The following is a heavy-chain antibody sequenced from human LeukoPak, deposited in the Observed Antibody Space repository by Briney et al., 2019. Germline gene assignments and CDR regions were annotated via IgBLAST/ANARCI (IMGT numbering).Heavy chain of an antibody. CDR3: ARDRGWGIFDY. D-gene: IGHD3-10*01. J-gene: IGHJ4*02. Sequence: PGGSPRLSCAASGFTFSSYAMHWVRQAPGKGLEWVAVISYDGSNKYYADSVKGRFTISRDNSKNTLYLQMNSLRAEDTAVYYCARDRGWGIFDYWGQGTLVTVSS. CDR2: ISYDGSNK. CDR1: GFTFSSYA. V-gene: IGHV3-30-3*01.